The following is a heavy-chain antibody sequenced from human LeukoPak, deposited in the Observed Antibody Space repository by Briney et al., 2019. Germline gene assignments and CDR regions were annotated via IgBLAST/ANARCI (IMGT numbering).Heavy chain of an antibody. V-gene: IGHV4-61*02. D-gene: IGHD1-26*01. CDR3: ARYRGSGFDY. CDR1: GGSISSGSYY. CDR2: IYTSGST. J-gene: IGHJ4*02. Sequence: SQTLSLTCTVSGGSISSGSYYWSWIRQPAGKGLEWIGRIYTSGSTNYNPSLKSRVTISVDTSKNQFSLKLSSVTAADTAVYYCARYRGSGFDYWGQGTLVTVSS.